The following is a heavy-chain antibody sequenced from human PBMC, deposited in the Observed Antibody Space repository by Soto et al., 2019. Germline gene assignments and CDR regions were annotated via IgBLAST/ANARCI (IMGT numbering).Heavy chain of an antibody. CDR3: ARYTRSNSLFGS. V-gene: IGHV1-2*02. D-gene: IGHD1-26*01. Sequence: QVQLVQSGAEVKKPGASVSVSCKASGYTFTGHYLHWVRQPPGKGLEWMAWINPKSGYTKSVEKFQPRATLTRDTSNSTAYMELRSLRSEDTAVYFCARYTRSNSLFGSWGQGTLVTVSS. CDR1: GYTFTGHY. J-gene: IGHJ4*02. CDR2: INPKSGYT.